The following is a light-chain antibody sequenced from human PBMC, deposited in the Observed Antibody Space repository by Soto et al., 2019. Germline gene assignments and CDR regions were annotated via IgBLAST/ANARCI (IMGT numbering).Light chain of an antibody. J-gene: IGKJ5*01. CDR2: GAS. CDR3: QQANRFPIT. CDR1: QGIGTW. V-gene: IGKV1-12*01. Sequence: DLQMTQSPSSVSASVGDRVTISCRASQGIGTWLAWYQQKPGKAPKLLFYGASSLQSGVPSRFRGSGSGTDFTLTISSLQPEDFATYHCQQANRFPITFGQGTRLEIK.